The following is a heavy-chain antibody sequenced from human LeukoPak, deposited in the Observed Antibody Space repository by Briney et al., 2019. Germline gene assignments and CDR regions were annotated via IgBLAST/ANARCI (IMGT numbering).Heavy chain of an antibody. CDR3: AKEDYSSSWYALDY. J-gene: IGHJ4*02. CDR1: GFTFDDYA. V-gene: IGHV3-43*02. Sequence: HSGGSLRLSCAASGFTFDDYAIYWVRKGPGKGLEWVSLISGDGGSIYYADSVKGRFTISRDNSKNSLYLQMNSLRTEDTALYYCAKEDYSSSWYALDYWGQGTLVTVSS. D-gene: IGHD6-13*01. CDR2: ISGDGGSI.